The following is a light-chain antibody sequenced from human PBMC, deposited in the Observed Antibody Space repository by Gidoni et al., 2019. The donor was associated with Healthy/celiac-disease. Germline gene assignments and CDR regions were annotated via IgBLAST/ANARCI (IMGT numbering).Light chain of an antibody. CDR2: KAS. V-gene: IGKV1-5*03. CDR1: QSMSSW. J-gene: IGKJ4*01. CDR3: QQSNNFPLT. Sequence: DIQSTQSPSTLSATVDARVTITCRTSQSMSSWLDWYQQKPGQAPKLLISKASSFESGVPSRFSGSESGTEFTLTISSLQPDDFATYYCQQSNNFPLTFGGGTKVEIK.